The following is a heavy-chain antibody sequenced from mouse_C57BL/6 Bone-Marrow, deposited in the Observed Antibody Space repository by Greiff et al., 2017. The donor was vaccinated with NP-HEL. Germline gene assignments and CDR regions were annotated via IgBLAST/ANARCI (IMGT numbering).Heavy chain of an antibody. D-gene: IGHD1-1*01. CDR2: INPSSGYT. V-gene: IGHV1-7*01. Sequence: VKVVESGAELAKPGASVKLSCKASGYTFTSYWMHWVKQRPGQGLEWIGYINPSSGYTKYNQKFKDKATLTADKSSSTAYMQLSSLTYEVSAVYSGAREVPTTVLSPSYFDYWGQGTTLTVSS. J-gene: IGHJ2*01. CDR1: GYTFTSYW. CDR3: AREVPTTVLSPSYFDY.